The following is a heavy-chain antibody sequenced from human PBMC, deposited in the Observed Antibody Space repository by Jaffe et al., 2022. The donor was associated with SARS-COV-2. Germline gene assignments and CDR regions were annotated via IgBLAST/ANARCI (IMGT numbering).Heavy chain of an antibody. Sequence: QVQLVESGGGVVQPGRSLRLSCAASGFTFSSYGMHWVRQAPGKGLEWVAVISYDGSNKYYADSVKGRFTISRDNSKNTLYLQMNSLRAEDTAVYYCAKEVGGSSWSRYYYYGMDVWGQGTTVTVSS. J-gene: IGHJ6*02. CDR2: ISYDGSNK. CDR1: GFTFSSYG. D-gene: IGHD6-13*01. CDR3: AKEVGGSSWSRYYYYGMDV. V-gene: IGHV3-30*18.